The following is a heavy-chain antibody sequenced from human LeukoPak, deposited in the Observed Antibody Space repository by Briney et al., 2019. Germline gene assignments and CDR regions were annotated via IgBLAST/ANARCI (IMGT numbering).Heavy chain of an antibody. V-gene: IGHV1-18*01. CDR2: ISANNGKT. J-gene: IGHJ4*02. CDR1: GYTFGTYG. CDR3: AKVAGDRLDS. D-gene: IGHD6-13*01. Sequence: ASVKVSCKASGYTFGTYGFCWVRQAPGHGLEWMGWISANNGKTNFAQKFQGRVTMTTDTSTTTAYMELTSPRPDDTAVYYCAKVAGDRLDSWGQGTLVTVSS.